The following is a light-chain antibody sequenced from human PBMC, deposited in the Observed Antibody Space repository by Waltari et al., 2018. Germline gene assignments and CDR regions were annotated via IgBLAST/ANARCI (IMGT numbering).Light chain of an antibody. CDR2: LNSDGSH. J-gene: IGLJ2*01. CDR1: TGHSDFA. Sequence: QPVLTQSPSASASLGASVNLTCTLSTGHSDFAIAWHQQQPERGPRYLMKLNSDGSHTKGDEIPDRFSGSSSGAERYLTISSLQSEDEAAYYCQTWGSGIVTFGGGTQLTVL. V-gene: IGLV4-69*01. CDR3: QTWGSGIVT.